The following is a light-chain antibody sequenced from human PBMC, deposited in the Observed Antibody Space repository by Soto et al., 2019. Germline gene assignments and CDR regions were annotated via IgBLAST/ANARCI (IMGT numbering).Light chain of an antibody. CDR1: QGISSA. CDR3: QQFNSVPRT. V-gene: IGKV1-13*02. Sequence: AIQLTQSPSSLSASVGDRVTITCRASQGISSALAWYQQKPGKAPKLLIYDASSLESGVPSRFSGSGSGTDFTLTISSLQPDDFATYYCQQFNSVPRTFVVGTKVDIK. J-gene: IGKJ4*01. CDR2: DAS.